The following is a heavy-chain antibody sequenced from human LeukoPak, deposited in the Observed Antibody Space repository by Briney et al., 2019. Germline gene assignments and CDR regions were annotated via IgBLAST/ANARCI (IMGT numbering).Heavy chain of an antibody. CDR1: GYTFTSYD. CDR3: AKDLGVTLEFGY. CDR2: MNPNSGNT. Sequence: ASVKVSCKASGYTFTSYDINWVRQATGQGLEWMGWMNPNSGNTGYAQKFQGRVTMTRNTSISTAYMELSSLRSEDTAVYYCAKDLGVTLEFGYWGQGTLVTVSS. D-gene: IGHD3-3*01. J-gene: IGHJ4*02. V-gene: IGHV1-8*01.